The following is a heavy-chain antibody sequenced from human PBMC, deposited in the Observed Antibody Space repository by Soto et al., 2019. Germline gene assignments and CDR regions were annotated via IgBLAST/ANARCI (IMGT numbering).Heavy chain of an antibody. Sequence: ASVKVSCKVSGYTLTELSMHWVRQAPGKGLEWMGGFDPEDGETIYAQKFQGRVTMTEDTSTDTAYMELSSLRSEDTAVYYCATVNAGSDYGGNSGHDAFTIWGQGTMVTVSS. CDR3: ATVNAGSDYGGNSGHDAFTI. CDR2: FDPEDGET. CDR1: GYTLTELS. J-gene: IGHJ3*02. D-gene: IGHD4-17*01. V-gene: IGHV1-24*01.